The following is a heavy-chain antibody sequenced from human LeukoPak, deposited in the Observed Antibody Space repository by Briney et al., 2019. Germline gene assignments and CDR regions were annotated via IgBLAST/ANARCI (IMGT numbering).Heavy chain of an antibody. CDR2: LYDTGNT. D-gene: IGHD1-26*01. Sequence: ASETLSLTCTVSGGSISTYYWSWIRQPPGQGLEWIGYLYDTGNTKYNPSLKSRVTISVDTSKNQFSLKLSSVTAADTAVYYCARETPIVGAANWFDPWGQGTLVTVSS. V-gene: IGHV4-59*01. J-gene: IGHJ5*02. CDR3: ARETPIVGAANWFDP. CDR1: GGSISTYY.